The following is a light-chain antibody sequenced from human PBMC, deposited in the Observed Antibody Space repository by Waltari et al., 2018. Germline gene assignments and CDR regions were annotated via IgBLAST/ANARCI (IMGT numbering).Light chain of an antibody. CDR3: QSYDSSLSGWV. CDR1: RSNPGAGYA. Sequence: QSVLTQPPSVSGAPGERITISCTGRRSNPGAGYAVHWYQPFPVPAPKLLLFGNRERPSGVPDRFSGSKSGASASLAITGLQAEDEADYYCQSYDSSLSGWVFGGGTKLTV. V-gene: IGLV1-40*01. J-gene: IGLJ3*02. CDR2: GNR.